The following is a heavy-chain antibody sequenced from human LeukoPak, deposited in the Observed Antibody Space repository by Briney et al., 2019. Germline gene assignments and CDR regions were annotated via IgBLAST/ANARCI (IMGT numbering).Heavy chain of an antibody. CDR1: GFTFSSYA. Sequence: GGSLRLSCAASGFTFSSYAMSWVRQAPGKGLEWVSAISGSGGSTYYADSMKGRFTISRDNSKNTLYLQMNSLRAEDTAVYYCAKDLGYYYGSGSYLDYWGQGTLVTVSS. CDR2: ISGSGGST. CDR3: AKDLGYYYGSGSYLDY. V-gene: IGHV3-23*01. D-gene: IGHD3-10*01. J-gene: IGHJ4*02.